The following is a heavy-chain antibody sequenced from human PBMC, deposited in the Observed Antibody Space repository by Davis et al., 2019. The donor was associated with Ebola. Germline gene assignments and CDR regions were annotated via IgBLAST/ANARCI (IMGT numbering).Heavy chain of an antibody. J-gene: IGHJ4*02. D-gene: IGHD1-26*01. CDR3: ARHGEGWEFDY. CDR1: GGSISGDDYY. Sequence: MPSETLSLTCTVSGGSISGDDYYWSWIRQPPGKGLEWIGYIYYSGSTYYNPSLKSRVTISVDTSKNQFSLKLSSVTAADTAVYYCARHGEGWEFDYWGQGTLVTVSS. V-gene: IGHV4-30-4*01. CDR2: IYYSGST.